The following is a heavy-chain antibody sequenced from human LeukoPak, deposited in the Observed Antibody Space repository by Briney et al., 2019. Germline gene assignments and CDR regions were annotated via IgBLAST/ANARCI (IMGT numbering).Heavy chain of an antibody. CDR1: GYTFTGYY. J-gene: IGHJ3*02. CDR2: INPNSGGT. V-gene: IGHV1-2*02. D-gene: IGHD3-9*01. Sequence: ASVKVSCKASGYTFTGYYMHWVRQAPGQGLEWMGWINPNSGGTNYAQKFQGRVTITRNTSISTAYMELSSLRSEDTAVYYCARGPYYDILTGYYPDAFDIWGQGTMVTVSS. CDR3: ARGPYYDILTGYYPDAFDI.